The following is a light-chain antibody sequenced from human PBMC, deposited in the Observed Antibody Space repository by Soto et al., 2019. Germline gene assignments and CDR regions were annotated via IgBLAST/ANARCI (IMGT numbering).Light chain of an antibody. CDR3: LLSYSGVVV. CDR1: TGAVTSSHF. CDR2: DTN. Sequence: QAVVTQEPSLTVSPGGTVTLTCGSSTGAVTSSHFPYWIQQKPGQVPRTLIYDTNNKHSWTPARFSGSLLGGKGALTLSGAQPEDEADYSCLLSYSGVVVFGGGTQLTVL. V-gene: IGLV7-46*01. J-gene: IGLJ7*01.